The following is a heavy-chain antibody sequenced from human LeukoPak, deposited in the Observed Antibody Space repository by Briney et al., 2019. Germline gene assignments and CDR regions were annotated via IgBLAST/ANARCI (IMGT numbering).Heavy chain of an antibody. V-gene: IGHV3-30*18. D-gene: IGHD3-22*01. J-gene: IGHJ4*02. CDR2: ISYDGSNK. Sequence: GGSLRLPCAASGFTFSSFGMHWVRQAPGKGLEWVAIISYDGSNKYYAESVKGRFTISRDNSKNTVYLQMNSLRAEDTAVYYCAKDLDNYYDSSGYSGPLDYWGQGTLVTVSS. CDR1: GFTFSSFG. CDR3: AKDLDNYYDSSGYSGPLDY.